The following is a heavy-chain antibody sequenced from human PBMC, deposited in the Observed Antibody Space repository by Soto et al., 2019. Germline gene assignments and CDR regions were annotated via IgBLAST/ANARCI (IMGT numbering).Heavy chain of an antibody. CDR2: IRRHTSVT. V-gene: IGHV3-48*01. D-gene: IGHD3-22*01. CDR3: GKVADSGYHTVER. Sequence: GGSLTLSRPAFGLPFSTSSMNWVRQAPGRGLEWISYIRRHTSVTAYADSVKGRFTISRDSAKNSLYLQMDSLRVEDTAVYYFGKVADSGYHTVERWGQGTLVTVSS. CDR1: GLPFSTSS. J-gene: IGHJ4*02.